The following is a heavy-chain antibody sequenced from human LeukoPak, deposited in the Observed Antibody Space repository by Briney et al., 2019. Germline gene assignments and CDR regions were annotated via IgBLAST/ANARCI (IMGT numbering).Heavy chain of an antibody. J-gene: IGHJ6*02. CDR1: GGTLSSYA. D-gene: IGHD3-3*01. CDR2: IIPIFGAA. Sequence: GASVKVSCKASGGTLSSYAISWVRQAPGQGLEWMGGIIPIFGAANYAQKFQGRVTITADESTSTAYMELSSLRSEDTAVYYCAISIDFWSGTRPYYYYYYGMDVWGQGTTVTVSS. CDR3: AISIDFWSGTRPYYYYYYGMDV. V-gene: IGHV1-69*13.